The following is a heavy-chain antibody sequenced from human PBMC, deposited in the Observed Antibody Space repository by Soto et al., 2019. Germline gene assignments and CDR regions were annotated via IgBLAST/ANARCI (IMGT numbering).Heavy chain of an antibody. V-gene: IGHV3-33*01. J-gene: IGHJ4*02. CDR2: IWHDGSYK. Sequence: QVQLVESGGGVVQPGRSLSLSCAASGFTFSTYGIHWVRQAPGKGLEWVAVIWHDGSYKYYADSVKGRFTISRDNSKNTLYLQMNSLTAGDTAVYYCARAVGPFDYWGQGTLVTVSS. D-gene: IGHD1-26*01. CDR3: ARAVGPFDY. CDR1: GFTFSTYG.